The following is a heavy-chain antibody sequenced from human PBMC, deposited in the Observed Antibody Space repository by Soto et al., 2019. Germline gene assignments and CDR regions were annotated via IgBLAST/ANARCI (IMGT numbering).Heavy chain of an antibody. Sequence: PSETLSLTCAVYGGSFSGYYWNWIRQPPGKGLEWIGEINHSGSTNYNPSLKSRVTISVDTSKNQFSLKLSSVTAADTAVYYCARGYGRKFDYWGQGTLVTVSS. CDR2: INHSGST. CDR3: ARGYGRKFDY. CDR1: GGSFSGYY. D-gene: IGHD3-10*01. V-gene: IGHV4-34*01. J-gene: IGHJ4*02.